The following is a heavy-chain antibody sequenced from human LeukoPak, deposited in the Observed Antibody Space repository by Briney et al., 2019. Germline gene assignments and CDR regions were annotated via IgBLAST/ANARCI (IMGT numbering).Heavy chain of an antibody. D-gene: IGHD6-13*01. Sequence: PSETLSLTCAVYGGSFSGYYWSWIRQPPGKGLEWIGEINHSGSTNYNPSLKSRVTISVDTSKNQFSLKLSSVTAADTAVYYCARHSRSSSWRLGGRYYYYYMDVWGKGTTVTVSS. J-gene: IGHJ6*03. V-gene: IGHV4-34*01. CDR3: ARHSRSSSWRLGGRYYYYYMDV. CDR2: INHSGST. CDR1: GGSFSGYY.